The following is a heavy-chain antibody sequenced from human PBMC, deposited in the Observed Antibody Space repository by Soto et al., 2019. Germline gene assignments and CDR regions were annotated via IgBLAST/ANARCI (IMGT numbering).Heavy chain of an antibody. J-gene: IGHJ6*02. CDR3: ARDQVDPRYYYYGMDV. Sequence: PGGSLRLSRAASGFTVSSNYMSWVRQAPGKGLEWVSVIYSGGSTYYADSVKGRFTISRDNSKNTLYLQMNSLRAEDTAVYYCARDQVDPRYYYYGMDVWGQGXTVTVSS. CDR2: IYSGGST. V-gene: IGHV3-53*01. CDR1: GFTVSSNY. D-gene: IGHD3-9*01.